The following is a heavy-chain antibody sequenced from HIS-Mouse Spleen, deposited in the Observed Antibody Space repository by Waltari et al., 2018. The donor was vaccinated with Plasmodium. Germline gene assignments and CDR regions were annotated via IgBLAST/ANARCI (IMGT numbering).Heavy chain of an antibody. CDR1: GFTFRSYP. D-gene: IGHD1-26*01. CDR3: ARARYSGSYYGYFQH. V-gene: IGHV3-30-3*01. CDR2: LSYDGSNK. Sequence: QVQLVESGGGVFQPGRSLRLSCAASGFTFRSYPMHWVGQAPGKGPGGLAVLSYDGSNKYYADSVKGRFTISRDNSKNALYLQMNSLGAEDTAVFHCARARYSGSYYGYFQHWGQGTLVTVSS. J-gene: IGHJ1*01.